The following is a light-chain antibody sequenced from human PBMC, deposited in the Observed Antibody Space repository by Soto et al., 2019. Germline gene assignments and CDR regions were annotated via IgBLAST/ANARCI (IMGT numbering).Light chain of an antibody. J-gene: IGKJ1*01. CDR3: QQYNNWPRT. V-gene: IGKV3-15*01. CDR1: ESISNS. CDR2: GAT. Sequence: EIVMTQSPVTLSVSPGERVTLSCRASESISNSLAWYQQKLGQAPRLLIYGATTRATGVPGRFSGTGSGTEFTLSISSLQSEDLAVYYCQQYNNWPRTFGQGTKVDIK.